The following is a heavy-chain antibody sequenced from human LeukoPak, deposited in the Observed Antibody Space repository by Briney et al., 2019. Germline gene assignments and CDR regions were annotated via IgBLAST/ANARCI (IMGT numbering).Heavy chain of an antibody. V-gene: IGHV3-23*01. D-gene: IGHD3-10*02. CDR3: AELGITVIGGV. J-gene: IGHJ6*04. CDR2: ISGSGGST. Sequence: PGGSLRLSCAASEFTFSSYAMSWVRQAPGKGLEWVSAISGSGGSTYYADSVKGRFTISRDNAKNSLYLQMNSLRAEDTAVYYCAELGITVIGGVWGKGTTVTISS. CDR1: EFTFSSYA.